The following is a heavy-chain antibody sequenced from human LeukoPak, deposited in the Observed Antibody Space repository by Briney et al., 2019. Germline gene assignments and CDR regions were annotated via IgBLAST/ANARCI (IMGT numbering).Heavy chain of an antibody. Sequence: SETLSLTCTVSGGSISSYYWSWIRQPPGKGLEWIGYIYYSGSTNYNPSLKSRVTISVDTSKNQFSLKLSSVTAADTAVYYCARNYGSGSYPRFDWFDPWGQGTLVTVSS. CDR3: ARNYGSGSYPRFDWFDP. CDR2: IYYSGST. V-gene: IGHV4-59*08. D-gene: IGHD3-10*01. J-gene: IGHJ5*02. CDR1: GGSISSYY.